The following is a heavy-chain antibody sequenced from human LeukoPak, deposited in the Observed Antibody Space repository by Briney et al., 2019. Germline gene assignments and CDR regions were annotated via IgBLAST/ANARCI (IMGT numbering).Heavy chain of an antibody. CDR1: GGSISSYY. CDR3: AELSSSSWGYYYMDV. Sequence: PSETLSLTCTVSGGSISSYYWSWIRQPPGKGLEWIGYIYTSGSTNYNPSLKSRVTISVDTSKNQFFLKLSSVTAADTAVYYCAELSSSSWGYYYMDVWGKGTTVTVSS. J-gene: IGHJ6*03. D-gene: IGHD7-27*01. CDR2: IYTSGST. V-gene: IGHV4-4*09.